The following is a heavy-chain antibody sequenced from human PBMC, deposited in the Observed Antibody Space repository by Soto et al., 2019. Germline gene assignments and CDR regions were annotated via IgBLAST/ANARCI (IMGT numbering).Heavy chain of an antibody. CDR2: ISHDGRVT. CDR3: GRDPYGARQYFDF. CDR1: GFTFNSLS. J-gene: IGHJ4*02. Sequence: QVQLVESGGGMVQPGTSLRLSCAASGFTFNSLSLHWVRQRPDKGLEWVAVISHDGRVTFYADFVKGRFTVSRDNSKNTIYLQVTSLRADATAVYYCGRDPYGARQYFDFWGQGTLVTVSS. V-gene: IGHV3-30*04. D-gene: IGHD2-8*01.